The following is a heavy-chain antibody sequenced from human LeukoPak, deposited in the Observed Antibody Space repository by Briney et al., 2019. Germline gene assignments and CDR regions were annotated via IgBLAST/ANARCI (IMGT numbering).Heavy chain of an antibody. V-gene: IGHV1-69*01. D-gene: IGHD4-17*01. Sequence: SVKVSCKASGGTFSSYAISCVRQAPGHGLDWMGGIIPIFGTANYAQKFQGRVTITADESTSTAYMELSSLRSEDTAVYYCASLGGGSTVTTYLNYWGQGTLVTVSS. CDR2: IIPIFGTA. CDR3: ASLGGGSTVTTYLNY. CDR1: GGTFSSYA. J-gene: IGHJ4*02.